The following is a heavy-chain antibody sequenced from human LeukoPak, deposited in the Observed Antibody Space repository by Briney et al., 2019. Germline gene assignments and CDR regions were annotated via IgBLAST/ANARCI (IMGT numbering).Heavy chain of an antibody. CDR1: GYAFTGYY. D-gene: IGHD4-17*01. CDR2: INPNSGGT. Sequence: ASVKVSCKASGYAFTGYYMHWVRQAPGQGLEWMGWINPNSGGTNYAQKFQGRVTMTRDTSISTAYMELSRLRSDDTAVYYCARVRVGDYQNYYYYYYYMDVWGKGTTVTVSS. CDR3: ARVRVGDYQNYYYYYYYMDV. J-gene: IGHJ6*03. V-gene: IGHV1-2*02.